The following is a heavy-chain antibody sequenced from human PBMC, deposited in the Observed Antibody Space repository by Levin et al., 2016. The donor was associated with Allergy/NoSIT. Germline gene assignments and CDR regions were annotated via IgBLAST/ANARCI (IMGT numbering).Heavy chain of an antibody. J-gene: IGHJ4*02. CDR3: AKDLRRRCSSTSCYTGFDY. V-gene: IGHV3-23*01. D-gene: IGHD2-2*02. Sequence: WIRQPPGKGLEWVSAISGSGGSTYYADSVKGRFTISRDNSKNTLYLQMNSLRAEDTAVYYCAKDLRRRCSSTSCYTGFDYWGQGTLVTVSS. CDR2: ISGSGGST.